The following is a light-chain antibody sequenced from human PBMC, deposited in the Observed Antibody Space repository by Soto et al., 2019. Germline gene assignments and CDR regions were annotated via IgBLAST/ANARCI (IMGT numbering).Light chain of an antibody. CDR3: QQSESSPRT. CDR1: QSVTGTY. Sequence: EIVLTQSPGTLSLSPGERATLSCRASQSVTGTYLAWYQQTPSQAPRLLIYGTSNRATGVPDRFSGSGSGTDFTLNISGLEPEDFAVYYCQQSESSPRTFGQGTKVDIK. V-gene: IGKV3-20*01. J-gene: IGKJ1*01. CDR2: GTS.